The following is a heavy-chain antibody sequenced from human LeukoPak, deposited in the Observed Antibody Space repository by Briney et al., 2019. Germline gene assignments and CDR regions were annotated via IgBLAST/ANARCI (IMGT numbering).Heavy chain of an antibody. CDR2: ISTSVSTI. CDR1: GFTFSNYY. J-gene: IGHJ4*02. CDR3: AGGYGSGSYSG. V-gene: IGHV3-11*01. D-gene: IGHD3-10*01. Sequence: PGGSLRLSCAASGFTFSNYYMSWIRQAPGKGLEWISYISTSVSTISYADSVKGRFTISRDNAKNSLYLQMNSLRAEDTAVYYCAGGYGSGSYSGWGQGTLVTVSS.